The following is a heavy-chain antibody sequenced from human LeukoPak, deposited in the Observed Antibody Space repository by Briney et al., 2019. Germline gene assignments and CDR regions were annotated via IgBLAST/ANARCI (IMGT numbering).Heavy chain of an antibody. CDR3: AKRGIVIRAVIIIGFHKEAYYFDY. V-gene: IGHV3-23*01. D-gene: IGHD3-10*01. J-gene: IGHJ4*02. CDR1: GLTFSSYA. CDR2: MSGSGGRT. Sequence: GGSLRLSCAASGLTFSSYAMSWVRQAPGKGLEWVSGMSGSGGRTYYADSVKGRFTISRDNSKNTLYLQMNSLRAEDTAVYFCAKRGIVIRAVIIIGFHKEAYYFDYWGQGILVTVSS.